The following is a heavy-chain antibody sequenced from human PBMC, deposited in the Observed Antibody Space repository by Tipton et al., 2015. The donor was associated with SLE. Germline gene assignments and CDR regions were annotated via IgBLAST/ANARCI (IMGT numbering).Heavy chain of an antibody. CDR2: IYPDDSDT. J-gene: IGHJ3*02. V-gene: IGHV5-51*03. Sequence: QLVQSGAEVKKPGESLKISCKDSGYSFTSYWIGWVRQMPGKGLEWMGIIYPDDSDTRYSPSFQGQVTLSADNSISTAYLQWSSLKASDTAMYYCARIGEMATIKDAFDIWGQGTLVTVSS. CDR1: GYSFTSYW. CDR3: ARIGEMATIKDAFDI. D-gene: IGHD5-24*01.